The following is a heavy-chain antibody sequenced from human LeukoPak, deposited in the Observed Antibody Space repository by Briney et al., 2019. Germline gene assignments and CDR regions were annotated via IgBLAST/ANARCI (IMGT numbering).Heavy chain of an antibody. CDR3: ARESTVGAPDF. D-gene: IGHD1-26*01. J-gene: IGHJ4*02. Sequence: PGGSLRLSCAASGFTFSSYAMSWVRQAPGKGLEWVSVSSGSGDNTYYADSVKGRFIVSRDNSKNTLYLQMDSLRAEDTALYYCARESTVGAPDFWGQGTLVTVSS. CDR2: SSGSGDNT. CDR1: GFTFSSYA. V-gene: IGHV3-23*01.